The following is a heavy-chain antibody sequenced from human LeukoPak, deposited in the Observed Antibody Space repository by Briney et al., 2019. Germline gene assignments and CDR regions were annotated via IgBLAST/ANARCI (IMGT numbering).Heavy chain of an antibody. CDR1: GVSFSGYY. Sequence: PSETLSLTCAVYGVSFSGYYWSWIRQPPGKGLEWIGEINHSGSTNYNPSLKSRVTISVDTSKNQFSLKLNSVTATDTAVYYCARGRYITKWGQGTLVTVSS. CDR3: ARGRYITK. V-gene: IGHV4-34*01. D-gene: IGHD3-10*01. CDR2: INHSGST. J-gene: IGHJ4*02.